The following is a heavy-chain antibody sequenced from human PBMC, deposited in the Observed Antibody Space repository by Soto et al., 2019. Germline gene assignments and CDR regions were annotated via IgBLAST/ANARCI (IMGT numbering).Heavy chain of an antibody. CDR1: GYSISSGYY. Sequence: SETLSLTCAVSGYSISSGYYWGWIRQPPGKGLEWIGSIYHSGGTYYNPSLKSRVTISVDTSKNQFSLKLSSVTAADTAVYYCASCSSLSDYYYGMDVWGQGTTVTVSS. D-gene: IGHD2-15*01. CDR3: ASCSSLSDYYYGMDV. V-gene: IGHV4-38-2*01. J-gene: IGHJ6*02. CDR2: IYHSGGT.